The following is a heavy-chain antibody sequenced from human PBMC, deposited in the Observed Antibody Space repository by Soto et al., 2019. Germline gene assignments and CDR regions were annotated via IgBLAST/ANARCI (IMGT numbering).Heavy chain of an antibody. CDR3: ARRRIAVAAWAFDI. D-gene: IGHD6-19*01. V-gene: IGHV4-39*01. Sequence: QLQLQESGPGLVKPSETLSLTCTVSGGSISSSSYYWCWIRQPPGKGLEWIGSIYYSGSTYYNPSLKSRVTISVDTSQNQFSLKLSSVTAADTAVYYCARRRIAVAAWAFDIWGQGTMVTVSS. CDR1: GGSISSSSYY. CDR2: IYYSGST. J-gene: IGHJ3*02.